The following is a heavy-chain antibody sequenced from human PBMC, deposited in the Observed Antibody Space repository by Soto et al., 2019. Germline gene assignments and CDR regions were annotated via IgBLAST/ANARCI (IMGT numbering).Heavy chain of an antibody. CDR2: IIPIFGTA. J-gene: IGHJ4*02. D-gene: IGHD4-17*01. V-gene: IGHV1-69*06. Sequence: QVQLVQSGAEVKKPGSSVKVSCKASGGTFSSQAISWVRQAPGQGLEWMGGIIPIFGTANYAQKFQGRVTITADKSTSTAYMELSSLASEDTAVYYWAGGTSTVTTPKVDYWGQGTLVTVSS. CDR3: AGGTSTVTTPKVDY. CDR1: GGTFSSQA.